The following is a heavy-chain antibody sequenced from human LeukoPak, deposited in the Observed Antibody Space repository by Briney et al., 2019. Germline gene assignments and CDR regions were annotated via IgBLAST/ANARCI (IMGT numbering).Heavy chain of an antibody. Sequence: GGSLRLSCAASGFTFSSYAMSWVRQAPGKGLEWVSAISGSGGSTYYADSVKGRFTISRDNSKNTLYLQMNSLRAEDTAVYYCAKDXHLXSGXXXYSDYWGQGXLVTVS. J-gene: IGHJ4*02. CDR3: AKDXHLXSGXXXYSDY. CDR2: ISGSGGST. V-gene: IGHV3-23*01. D-gene: IGHD2-15*01. CDR1: GFTFSSYA.